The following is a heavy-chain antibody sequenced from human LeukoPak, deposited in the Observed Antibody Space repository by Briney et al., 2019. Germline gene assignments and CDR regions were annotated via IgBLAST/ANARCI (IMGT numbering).Heavy chain of an antibody. D-gene: IGHD3-10*01. CDR2: ISGSGGST. J-gene: IGHJ5*02. Sequence: GGSLRLSCEVSGFPFTLYNMNWVRQAPGKGLEWVSTISGSGGSTNYADSVKGRFTISRDNSKNTLYLQMNSLRAEDTAVYYCAKPLYYYGSGSPYNWFDPWGQGTLVTVSS. CDR3: AKPLYYYGSGSPYNWFDP. CDR1: GFPFTLYN. V-gene: IGHV3-23*01.